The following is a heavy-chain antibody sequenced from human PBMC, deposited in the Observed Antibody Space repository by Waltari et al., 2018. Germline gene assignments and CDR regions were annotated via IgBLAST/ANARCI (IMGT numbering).Heavy chain of an antibody. V-gene: IGHV3-33*01. J-gene: IGHJ4*02. Sequence: QVQLVESGGGVVQPGRSLRLSCAAYGFDLDNYGMHWVRQAPGKGLEWVAIIWVEGTTTYYADSVKGRFTISRDSSRNTVYLQMKSLRAEDTAVYYCARDDRSIAALQYWGQGTLVTVSS. D-gene: IGHD6-6*01. CDR2: IWVEGTTT. CDR3: ARDDRSIAALQY. CDR1: GFDLDNYG.